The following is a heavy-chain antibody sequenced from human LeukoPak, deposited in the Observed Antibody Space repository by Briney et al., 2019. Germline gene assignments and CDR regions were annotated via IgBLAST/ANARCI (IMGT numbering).Heavy chain of an antibody. J-gene: IGHJ4*02. CDR2: ISYDGSNE. CDR1: GFTFSSYG. Sequence: GSLRLSCAASGFTFSSYGMHWVRQAPGKGLEWVAAISYDGSNEYYTDSVKGRFTISRDNSKNTLYLQMSSLRAGDTAVYYCAKDNYYDSSAYQDYWGQGTLVTVSS. CDR3: AKDNYYDSSAYQDY. D-gene: IGHD3-22*01. V-gene: IGHV3-30*18.